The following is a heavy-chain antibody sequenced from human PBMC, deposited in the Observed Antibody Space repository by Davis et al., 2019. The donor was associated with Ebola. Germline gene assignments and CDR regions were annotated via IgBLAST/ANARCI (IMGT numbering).Heavy chain of an antibody. CDR1: GFTFSSYG. J-gene: IGHJ1*01. V-gene: IGHV3-30*02. CDR3: AKEPYRSGYPQH. D-gene: IGHD3-3*01. Sequence: GESLKISCAASGFTFSSYGMHWVRQAPGKGLEWVAFIRYDGSNKYYADSVKGRFTISRDNSKNTLYLQMNSLRAEDTAVYYCAKEPYRSGYPQHWGQGTLVTVSS. CDR2: IRYDGSNK.